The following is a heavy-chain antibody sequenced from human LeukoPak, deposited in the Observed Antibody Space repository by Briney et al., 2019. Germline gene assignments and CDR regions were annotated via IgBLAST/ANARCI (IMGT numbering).Heavy chain of an antibody. CDR3: ARTRRIIMARGNYYYMDV. Sequence: SGPALVKPTQTLTLTCTFYGFSLTTSGMCVSWVRQPPGKALEWLARIDWDEDKFYITSLKTRLTISKDTSKNQVVLIMTNMDPVDTATYYCARTRRIIMARGNYYYMDVWGKGTTVTVSS. CDR1: GFSLTTSGMC. J-gene: IGHJ6*03. CDR2: IDWDEDK. V-gene: IGHV2-70*17. D-gene: IGHD3-10*01.